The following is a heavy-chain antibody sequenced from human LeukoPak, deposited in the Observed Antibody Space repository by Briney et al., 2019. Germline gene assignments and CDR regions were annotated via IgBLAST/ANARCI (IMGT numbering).Heavy chain of an antibody. D-gene: IGHD5-18*01. V-gene: IGHV1-69*04. CDR2: IIPILGIV. CDR1: GGTFSSYA. CDR3: ARDLNGYTYRIPVVGYFDY. J-gene: IGHJ4*02. Sequence: ASVKVSCKASGGTFSSYAISWVRQAPGQGLEWVGRIIPILGIVNYAQKFQGRVTITADKSTSTAYMELSSLRSEDTAVYYCARDLNGYTYRIPVVGYFDYWGQGTLVTVSS.